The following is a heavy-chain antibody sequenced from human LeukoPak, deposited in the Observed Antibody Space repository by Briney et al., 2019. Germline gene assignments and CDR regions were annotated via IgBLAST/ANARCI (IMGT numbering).Heavy chain of an antibody. V-gene: IGHV3-33*01. D-gene: IGHD6-13*01. CDR3: ARDSSSRFDY. Sequence: GGSLRLSCAASGFTFSSYGMHWVRQAPGKGLEWVAAIWYDGSNKYYADSVKGRFTISRDNSKNTLYLQMNSLRAEDTAVYYCARDSSSRFDYWGQGTLVTVSS. J-gene: IGHJ4*02. CDR1: GFTFSSYG. CDR2: IWYDGSNK.